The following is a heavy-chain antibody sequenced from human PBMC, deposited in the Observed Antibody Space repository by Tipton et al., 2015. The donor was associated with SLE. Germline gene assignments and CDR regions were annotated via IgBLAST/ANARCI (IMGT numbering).Heavy chain of an antibody. CDR2: ISGSGGST. J-gene: IGHJ4*02. Sequence: SLRLSCAASGFTFSSYAMSWVRQAPGKGLEWVSAISGSGGSTYYADSVKGRFTISRDNSKNTLYLQINSLRAEDTAVYYCARGKISWAVFVVKNYFDSWGQGTLVTVSS. V-gene: IGHV3-23*01. D-gene: IGHD2-21*01. CDR1: GFTFSSYA. CDR3: ARGKISWAVFVVKNYFDS.